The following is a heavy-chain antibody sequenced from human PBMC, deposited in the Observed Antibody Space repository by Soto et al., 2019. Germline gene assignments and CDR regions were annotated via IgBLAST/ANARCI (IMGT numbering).Heavy chain of an antibody. CDR3: ARETQQLDAEYFQH. CDR1: GFTFSSYA. Sequence: GGSLRLSCAASGFTFSSYAMHWVRQAPGKGLEWVAVISYDGSNKYYADSVKGRFTISRDNSKNTLYLQMNSLRAEDTAVYYCARETQQLDAEYFQHWGQGTLVTVSS. CDR2: ISYDGSNK. V-gene: IGHV3-30-3*01. D-gene: IGHD6-13*01. J-gene: IGHJ1*01.